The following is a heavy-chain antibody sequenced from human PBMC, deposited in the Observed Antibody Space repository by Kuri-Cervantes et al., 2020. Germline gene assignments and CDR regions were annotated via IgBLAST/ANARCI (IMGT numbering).Heavy chain of an antibody. J-gene: IGHJ4*02. V-gene: IGHV4-59*01. CDR2: IFYSGST. D-gene: IGHD6-19*01. Sequence: GSLRLSCTVSGGSFTSDYWSWIRQSPGKGLQWIGYIFYSGSTIYNPSLKGRLTISVDTSKYQFSLRLTSVTAADTAVYYCASGHAVAGTSGYFDYWGQGTLVTVSS. CDR3: ASGHAVAGTSGYFDY. CDR1: GGSFTSDY.